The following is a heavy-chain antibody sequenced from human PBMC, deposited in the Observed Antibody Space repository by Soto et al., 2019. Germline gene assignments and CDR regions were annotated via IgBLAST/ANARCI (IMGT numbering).Heavy chain of an antibody. CDR1: GGSINSGGYS. CDR2: IYYSGST. CDR3: ARDRTSARYYGSGSDAFDI. J-gene: IGHJ3*02. D-gene: IGHD3-10*01. V-gene: IGHV4-31*11. Sequence: PSETLSLTCAVSGGSINSGGYSWSWIRQHPGKGLEWIGYIYYSGSTYYNPSLKSRVTISVDTSKNQFSLKLSSVTAADTAVYYCARDRTSARYYGSGSDAFDIWGQGTMVTVSS.